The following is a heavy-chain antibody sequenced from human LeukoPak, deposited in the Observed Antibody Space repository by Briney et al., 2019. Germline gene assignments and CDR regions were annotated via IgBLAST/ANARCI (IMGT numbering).Heavy chain of an antibody. D-gene: IGHD1/OR15-1a*01. J-gene: IGHJ4*02. CDR1: GFTFTGYS. CDR3: ARTTDGTTSGTGFDY. CDR2: ISVSSSNI. V-gene: IGHV3-48*01. Sequence: GGSLRLSCAASGFTFTGYSMNWVRQAPGKGLEWVSYISVSSSNIYYADSVKGRFTISRDNAKNSLYLQMNSLRAEDTAVYYCARTTDGTTSGTGFDYWGQGTLVTVSS.